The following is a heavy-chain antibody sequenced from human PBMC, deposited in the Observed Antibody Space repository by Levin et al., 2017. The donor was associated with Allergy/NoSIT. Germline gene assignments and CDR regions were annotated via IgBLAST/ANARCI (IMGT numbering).Heavy chain of an antibody. CDR3: ALNSSNWYYFDY. V-gene: IGHV4-4*07. CDR2: IYISGST. J-gene: IGHJ4*02. Sequence: SETLSLTCTVSGGSISNDYWSWIRQPAGKGLEWIGHIYISGSTNYNPSLKSRVTMSVDTSKNQFSLKLSSVTAADTAVYYCALNSSNWYYFDYWGQGTLVTVSS. D-gene: IGHD6-13*01. CDR1: GGSISNDY.